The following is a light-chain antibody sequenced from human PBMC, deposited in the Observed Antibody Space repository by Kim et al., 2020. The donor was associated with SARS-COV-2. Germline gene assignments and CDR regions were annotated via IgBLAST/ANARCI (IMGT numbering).Light chain of an antibody. CDR2: DVS. CDR1: SSDVGGYNY. CDR3: SSYTSSSTYV. Sequence: GQSITISCTGTSSDVGGYNYVSWYQHHPGKAPELMIYDVSKRPSGVSSRFSGSKSGNTASLTISGLQPEDEADYYCSSYTSSSTYVFGTGTKVTVL. V-gene: IGLV2-14*03. J-gene: IGLJ1*01.